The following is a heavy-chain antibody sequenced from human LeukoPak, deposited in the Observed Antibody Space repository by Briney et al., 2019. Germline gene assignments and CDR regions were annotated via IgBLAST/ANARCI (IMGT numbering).Heavy chain of an antibody. CDR2: INHSGST. J-gene: IGHJ6*03. Sequence: GSLRLSCTASGFTVSSNYMSWVRQAPGKGLEWIGEINHSGSTNYNPSLKSRVTISVDTSKNQFSLKLSSVTAADTAVYYCAVSYSSLYYYMDVWGKGTTVTVSS. D-gene: IGHD6-13*01. CDR3: AVSYSSLYYYMDV. V-gene: IGHV4-34*08. CDR1: GFTVSSNY.